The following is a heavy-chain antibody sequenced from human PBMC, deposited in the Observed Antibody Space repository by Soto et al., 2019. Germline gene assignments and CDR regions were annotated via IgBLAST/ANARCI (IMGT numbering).Heavy chain of an antibody. Sequence: QVQLVQSGAEVKKPGSSVKVSCKASGGTFSSYAISWVRQAPGQGLEWMGGIIPIFGTANYAQKFQGRVTITADKSTSQAYMGLSSLGSEDTAVYYCTGGGVVIYYFDYWGQGTLVTVSS. J-gene: IGHJ4*02. V-gene: IGHV1-69*06. CDR2: IIPIFGTA. CDR1: GGTFSSYA. CDR3: TGGGVVIYYFDY. D-gene: IGHD3-3*01.